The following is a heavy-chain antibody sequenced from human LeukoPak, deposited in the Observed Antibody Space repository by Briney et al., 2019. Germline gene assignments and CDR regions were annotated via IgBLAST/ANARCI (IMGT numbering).Heavy chain of an antibody. V-gene: IGHV3-11*06. D-gene: IGHD2/OR15-2a*01. J-gene: IGHJ4*02. CDR1: GFTFSDYY. CDR2: ISSSDTYT. Sequence: MTGGSLRLSCAASGFTFSDYYMSWIRQAPGKGLEWVSYISSSDTYTNYADSVKGRFTISRDNAKNSLYLQMNSLRAEDTAVYYCARSRGSSRGPDYWGQGTLVTVSS. CDR3: ARSRGSSRGPDY.